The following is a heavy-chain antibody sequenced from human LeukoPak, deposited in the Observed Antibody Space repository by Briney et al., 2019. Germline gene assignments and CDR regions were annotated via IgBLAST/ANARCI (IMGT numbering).Heavy chain of an antibody. CDR2: IYYSGST. J-gene: IGHJ5*02. CDR3: ARVRYQLPAFIWFDP. CDR1: GGSISSYY. D-gene: IGHD2-2*01. V-gene: IGHV4-59*08. Sequence: PSETLSLTCTVSGGSISSYYWSWIRQPPGKGLEWIGYIYYSGSTNYNPSLKSRVTISVDTSKNQFSPKLSSVTAADTAVYYCARVRYQLPAFIWFDPWGQGTLVTVSS.